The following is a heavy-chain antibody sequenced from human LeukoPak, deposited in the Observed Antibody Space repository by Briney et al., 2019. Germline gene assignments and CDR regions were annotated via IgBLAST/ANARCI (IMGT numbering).Heavy chain of an antibody. V-gene: IGHV4-4*02. D-gene: IGHD3-9*01. Sequence: PSETLSLTCAVSGGSISSSNWWSWVRQPPGKGLEGIGEIYHSGSTNYNPSLKSRVTISVDKSKNQFSLKLSSVTAADTAVYYCGSRDFDWFVFDCWGQGTLVTVSS. CDR2: IYHSGST. J-gene: IGHJ4*02. CDR3: GSRDFDWFVFDC. CDR1: GGSISSSNW.